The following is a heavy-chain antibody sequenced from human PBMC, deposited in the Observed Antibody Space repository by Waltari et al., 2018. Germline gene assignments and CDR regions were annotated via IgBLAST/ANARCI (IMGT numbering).Heavy chain of an antibody. CDR2: IWYDGIGK. D-gene: IGHD1-1*01. CDR3: ATTSGTNWHLNY. V-gene: IGHV3-33*03. Sequence: VQVVESGGGVVQPGGSLRLSCGVSGVTFSNYGMHWVRQAPGKGLEWVAIIWYDGIGKHYADSVKGRFSISRDNSKNSLYLQMNSLRAEDTAVYYCATTSGTNWHLNYWGQGTLVTVSS. CDR1: GVTFSNYG. J-gene: IGHJ4*02.